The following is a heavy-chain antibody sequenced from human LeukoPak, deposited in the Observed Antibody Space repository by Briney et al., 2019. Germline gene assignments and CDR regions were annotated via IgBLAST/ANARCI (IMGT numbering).Heavy chain of an antibody. CDR3: ASLNGGGSYYYGMDV. Sequence: PGGSLRLSCAASGFSFSNYAMSWVRQAPGKGLEWVSTIAPGGGSPDYADSVRGRFTFTRDNSQNTLYLQMTSLTVDDTAVYYCASLNGGGSYYYGMDVWGQGTTVTVSS. V-gene: IGHV3-23*01. D-gene: IGHD7-27*01. CDR2: IAPGGGSP. J-gene: IGHJ6*02. CDR1: GFSFSNYA.